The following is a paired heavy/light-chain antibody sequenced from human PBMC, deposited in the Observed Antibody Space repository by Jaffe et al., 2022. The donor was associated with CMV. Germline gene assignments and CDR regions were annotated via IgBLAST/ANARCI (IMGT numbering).Heavy chain of an antibody. CDR3: LYYYDSSGYYYRFSGDYYFDY. Sequence: QLQLQESGPGLVKPSETLSLTCTVSGGSISSSSYYWGWIRQPPGKGLEWIGSIYYSGSTYYNPSLKSRVTISVDTSKNQFSLKLSSVTAADTAVYYCLYYYDSSGYYYRFSGDYYFDYWGQGTLVTVSS. CDR1: GGSISSSSYY. V-gene: IGHV4-39*01. J-gene: IGHJ4*02. D-gene: IGHD3-22*01. CDR2: IYYSGST.
Light chain of an antibody. CDR2: AAS. CDR1: QGISNY. J-gene: IGKJ1*01. V-gene: IGKV1-16*02. CDR3: QQYNSYPWT. Sequence: DIQMTQSPSSLSASVGDRVTITCRASQGISNYLAWFQQKPGKAPKSLIYAASSLQSGVPSKFSGSGSGTDFTLTISSLQPEDFATYYCQQYNSYPWTFGQGTKVEIK.